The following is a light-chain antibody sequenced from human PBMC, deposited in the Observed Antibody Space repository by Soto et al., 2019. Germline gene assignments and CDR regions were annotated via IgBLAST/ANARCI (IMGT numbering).Light chain of an antibody. V-gene: IGKV1-5*01. CDR1: QSISSW. CDR2: DAS. J-gene: IGKJ4*01. CDR3: KQYNSYSPVT. Sequence: DIQMTQSPSTLSASEGDRVTITCRASQSISSWLAWYQQKPGKAPKLLIYDASSLESGVPSRFSGSGSGTEFTLAISSLQPDDFATYYCKQYNSYSPVTFGGGTKVEIK.